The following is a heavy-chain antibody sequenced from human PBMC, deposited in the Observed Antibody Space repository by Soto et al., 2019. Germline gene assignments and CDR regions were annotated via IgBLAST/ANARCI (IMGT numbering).Heavy chain of an antibody. CDR2: VNPILSMS. CDR1: GDTFNFYS. V-gene: IGHV1-69*02. J-gene: IGHJ4*02. CDR3: ASSYGSGYRAFDY. D-gene: IGHD3-10*01. Sequence: QVQLVQSGAEVKRPGSSVKVSCKASGDTFNFYSINWVRQAPGVGLEWVGRVNPILSMSNYAQRFQGRVTVTXDXATSTAYMELRSLRSEDTAIYYCASSYGSGYRAFDYWGQGALVTVSS.